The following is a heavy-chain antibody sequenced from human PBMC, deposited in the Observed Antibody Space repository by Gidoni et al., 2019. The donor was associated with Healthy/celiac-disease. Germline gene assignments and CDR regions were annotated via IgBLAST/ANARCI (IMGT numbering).Heavy chain of an antibody. J-gene: IGHJ2*01. CDR1: GGSISRSSYY. CDR3: ARLTKCSSTSCYTVHYWYFDL. Sequence: QLQLQESGPGLVKPSETLSLTCTVSGGSISRSSYYWGWIRQPPGKGLEWIGSIYYSGSTPYNPSLKSRVTISVDTSKNQFSLKLSSVTAADTAVYYCARLTKCSSTSCYTVHYWYFDLWGRGTLVTVSS. D-gene: IGHD2-2*02. V-gene: IGHV4-39*01. CDR2: IYYSGST.